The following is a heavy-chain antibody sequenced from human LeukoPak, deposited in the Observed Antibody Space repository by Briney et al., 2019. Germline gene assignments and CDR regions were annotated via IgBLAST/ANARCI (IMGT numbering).Heavy chain of an antibody. CDR3: ARVILRYFDWFDP. V-gene: IGHV4-38-2*02. D-gene: IGHD3-9*01. CDR1: GYSINNNYY. CDR2: INHSGST. J-gene: IGHJ5*02. Sequence: PSETLSLTCTVSGYSINNNYYWDWIRQPPGKGLEWIGEINHSGSTNYNPSLKSRVTISVDTSKNQFSLKLSSVTAADTAVYYCARVILRYFDWFDPWGQGTLVTVSS.